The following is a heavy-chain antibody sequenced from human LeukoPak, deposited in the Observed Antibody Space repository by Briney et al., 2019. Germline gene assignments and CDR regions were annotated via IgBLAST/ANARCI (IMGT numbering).Heavy chain of an antibody. D-gene: IGHD4-17*01. J-gene: IGHJ4*02. CDR1: GYSISSGYY. CDR2: IYHSGST. V-gene: IGHV4-38-2*01. Sequence: SETLSLTCAVSGYSISSGYYWGWIRQPPGKGLEWIGSIYHSGSTYYNPSLKSRVTISVDTSKNQFSLKLSSVTAADTAVYYCARLYGDYGYYFDYWGQGTLVTVSS. CDR3: ARLYGDYGYYFDY.